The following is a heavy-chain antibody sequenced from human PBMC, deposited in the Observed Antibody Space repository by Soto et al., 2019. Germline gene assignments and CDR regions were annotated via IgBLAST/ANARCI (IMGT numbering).Heavy chain of an antibody. Sequence: TSETLSITCTFSGASISSSYWGWIRQPPGKGLEWIGYIFHSGSTNYNPSLKSRVTISVDTSKNQFSLNLSSLTTADTAVYFCARGGNRYSSTSYGVGGFDYWGQGTMVTVSS. V-gene: IGHV4-59*01. J-gene: IGHJ4*02. CDR1: GASISSSY. CDR3: ARGGNRYSSTSYGVGGFDY. D-gene: IGHD6-13*01. CDR2: IFHSGST.